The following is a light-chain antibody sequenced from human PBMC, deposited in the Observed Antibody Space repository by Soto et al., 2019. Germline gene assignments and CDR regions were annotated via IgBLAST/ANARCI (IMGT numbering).Light chain of an antibody. CDR2: DAS. CDR3: RPHETVRT. V-gene: IGKV1-33*01. CDR1: QNINNY. J-gene: IGKJ5*01. Sequence: GGRIITNICQASQNINNYLNWYRQKPGRAPKLLIYDASNLEAGVPSRFRGSESGTDFICLLCRLKREATVPYYYRPHETVRTVAQGTRLEIK.